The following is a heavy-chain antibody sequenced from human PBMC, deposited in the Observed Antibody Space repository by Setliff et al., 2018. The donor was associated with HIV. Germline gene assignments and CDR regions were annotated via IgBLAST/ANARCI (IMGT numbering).Heavy chain of an antibody. CDR2: MYYTGST. V-gene: IGHV4-39*02. CDR1: GGSTDSGSYY. Sequence: SETLSLTCTVSGGSTDSGSYYWAWIRQPPGKGLEWIGSMYYTGSTYYNPSLKGRVTISIDTSKNQFSLKLNSVTAADTAMYYCARDGGSSGWYFVLGYSDYWGPGTLVTVSS. CDR3: ARDGGSSGWYFVLGYSDY. D-gene: IGHD6-19*01. J-gene: IGHJ4*02.